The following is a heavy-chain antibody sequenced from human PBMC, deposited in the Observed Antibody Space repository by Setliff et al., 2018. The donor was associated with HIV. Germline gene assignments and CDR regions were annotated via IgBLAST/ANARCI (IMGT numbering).Heavy chain of an antibody. Sequence: GSLRLSCAASGFPFSSYEMNWVRQAPGKGLEWVSYISSSGSTIYYADSVKGRFTISRDNTKNSLYLQMNSLRAEDTAVYYCARDYLYYNMYNGSPVYGMDVWGQGTTVTVSS. CDR2: ISSSGSTI. J-gene: IGHJ6*02. D-gene: IGHD3-10*01. CDR3: ARDYLYYNMYNGSPVYGMDV. CDR1: GFPFSSYE. V-gene: IGHV3-48*03.